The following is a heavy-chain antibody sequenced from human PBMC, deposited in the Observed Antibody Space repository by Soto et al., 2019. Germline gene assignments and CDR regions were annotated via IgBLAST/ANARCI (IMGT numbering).Heavy chain of an antibody. CDR1: GYTFTSYA. CDR3: ARDDAYDYVWGSYSPLDY. V-gene: IGHV1-3*05. D-gene: IGHD3-16*01. J-gene: IGHJ4*02. Sequence: QVQLVQSGAEEKKPGASVKVSCKASGYTFTSYAMHWVRQAPGQRLEWMGWINAGNGNTKYSQKFQGRVTSTRDTSASTAYLELSSLRSEDTAVYYCARDDAYDYVWGSYSPLDYWGQGTLVTVSS. CDR2: INAGNGNT.